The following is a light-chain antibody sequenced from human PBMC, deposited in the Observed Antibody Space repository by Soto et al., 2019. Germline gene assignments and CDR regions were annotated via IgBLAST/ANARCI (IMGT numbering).Light chain of an antibody. V-gene: IGKV1-5*01. J-gene: IGKJ1*01. CDR1: QSISSW. Sequence: DIQMTQSPSTLSASVGDRVTITCRASQSISSWLAWYQQKPGKAPKLLIYDASSLEIGVPSRFSGSGSGTEFALTISSLQSDDFATYYCQQYNSYSWTFGQGTKVEIK. CDR2: DAS. CDR3: QQYNSYSWT.